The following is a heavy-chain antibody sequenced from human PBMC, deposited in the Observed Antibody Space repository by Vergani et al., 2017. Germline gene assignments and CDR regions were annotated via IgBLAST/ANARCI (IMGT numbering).Heavy chain of an antibody. Sequence: QVQLVESGGGVVQPGRSLRLSCAASGFTFSSYGMHWVRQAPGKGLEWVAVISYDGSNKYYADSVKGRFTISRDNSKTTLYLQMNSLRAEDTAVYYCAKVEDIVVVVAAYDYWGQGTLVTVSS. D-gene: IGHD2-15*01. CDR3: AKVEDIVVVVAAYDY. CDR2: ISYDGSNK. J-gene: IGHJ4*02. CDR1: GFTFSSYG. V-gene: IGHV3-30*18.